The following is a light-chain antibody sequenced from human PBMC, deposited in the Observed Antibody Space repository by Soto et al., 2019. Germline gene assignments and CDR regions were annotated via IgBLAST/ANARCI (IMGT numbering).Light chain of an antibody. CDR3: LLSYRGVGV. Sequence: QAVVTQEPSLTVSPGGTVTLTCGSNTVAVTTGHFPYWFQQKPGQAPRTVIYDTDRKHSWAPARFSGSLLGGKAALTLSGAQPEDEADYYCLLSYRGVGVFGGGTQLTVL. CDR2: DTD. V-gene: IGLV7-46*01. J-gene: IGLJ2*01. CDR1: TVAVTTGHF.